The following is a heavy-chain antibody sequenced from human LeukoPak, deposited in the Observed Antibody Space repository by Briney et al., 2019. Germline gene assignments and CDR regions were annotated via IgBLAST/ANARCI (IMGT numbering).Heavy chain of an antibody. CDR3: ARDHMTTDIDY. J-gene: IGHJ4*02. V-gene: IGHV3-7*01. CDR1: GFTLSRYW. Sequence: GGSLRLSCVASGFTLSRYWMSWVQQAPGKGLECVANIKEDGSQKYYVDSVKGRFTISRDIAKNSLYLQMNSLRAEDTAVYYCARDHMTTDIDYWGQGTLVTVSS. D-gene: IGHD4-11*01. CDR2: IKEDGSQK.